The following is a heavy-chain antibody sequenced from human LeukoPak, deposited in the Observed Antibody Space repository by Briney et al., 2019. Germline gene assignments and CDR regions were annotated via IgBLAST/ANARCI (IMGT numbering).Heavy chain of an antibody. CDR3: ARDKGQWLDSSAFDI. CDR2: INPNSGGT. V-gene: IGHV1-2*02. CDR1: GYTFTGHY. J-gene: IGHJ3*02. D-gene: IGHD6-19*01. Sequence: ASVKVSCKASGYTFTGHYMHWVRQAPGQGLEWMGWINPNSGGTNYAQKFQGRVTMTRDTSISTAYMELSRLRSDDTAVYYCARDKGQWLDSSAFDIWGQGTMVTVSS.